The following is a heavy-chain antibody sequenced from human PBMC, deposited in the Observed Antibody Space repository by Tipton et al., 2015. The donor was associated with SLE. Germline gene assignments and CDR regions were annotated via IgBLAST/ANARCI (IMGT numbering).Heavy chain of an antibody. Sequence: TLSLTCTVSGGSIRSSSYYWGWIRQPPGKGLEWIGSIYYSWSTYYNPSLKSRVTISVDTSKNQFSLKLSSVTAADTAVYYCARLQWFRRGGWFDPWGQGTLVTVSS. D-gene: IGHD3-10*01. CDR3: ARLQWFRRGGWFDP. J-gene: IGHJ5*02. CDR1: GGSIRSSSYY. CDR2: IYYSWST. V-gene: IGHV4-39*07.